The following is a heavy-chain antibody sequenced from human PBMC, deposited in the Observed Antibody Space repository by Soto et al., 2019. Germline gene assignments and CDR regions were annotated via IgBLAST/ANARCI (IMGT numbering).Heavy chain of an antibody. J-gene: IGHJ5*02. D-gene: IGHD3-10*01. CDR3: ARGSSKFNRRGSGSRNWFDP. Sequence: PSETLSLTCTVSGGPISSYYWSWIRQPPGKGLEWIASIYDSEKIYNNPSLKSRVTISLDTSKNQFSLKLSSVTAADTAVYYCARGSSKFNRRGSGSRNWFDPWGQGTLVTVSS. V-gene: IGHV4-59*05. CDR1: GGPISSYY. CDR2: IYDSEKI.